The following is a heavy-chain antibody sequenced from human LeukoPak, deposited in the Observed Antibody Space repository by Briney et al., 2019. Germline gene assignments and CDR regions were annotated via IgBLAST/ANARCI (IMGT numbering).Heavy chain of an antibody. V-gene: IGHV3-64*01. J-gene: IGHJ4*02. CDR1: GFTFSSYA. CDR2: ISSNGGST. Sequence: GGSLRLSCAASGFTFSSYAMHWVRQAPGKGLEYVSAISSNGGSTYYANSVKGRFTISRDNSKNTLYLQMNSLRAEDTAIYYCAKDKAVALRSGFDYWGQGTLVTVSS. CDR3: AKDKAVALRSGFDY. D-gene: IGHD6-19*01.